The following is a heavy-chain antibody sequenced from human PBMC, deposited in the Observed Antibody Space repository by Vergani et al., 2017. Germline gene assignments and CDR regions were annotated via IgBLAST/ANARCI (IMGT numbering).Heavy chain of an antibody. CDR3: ASLSGVYDYVWGSYRYYFDY. CDR2: IYHSGST. Sequence: QVQLQESGPGLVKPSQTLSLTCTVSGGSISSAGYFWSWIRQHPGKGLELIGYIYHSGSTYYNPSPKSRFTISVDTSQNQFSLKLSSVTAADTALYYCASLSGVYDYVWGSYRYYFDYWGQGTLVTVSS. D-gene: IGHD3-16*02. CDR1: GGSISSAGYF. V-gene: IGHV4-31*03. J-gene: IGHJ4*02.